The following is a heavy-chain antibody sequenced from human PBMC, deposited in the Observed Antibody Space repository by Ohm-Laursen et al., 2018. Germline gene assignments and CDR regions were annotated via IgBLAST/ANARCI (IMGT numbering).Heavy chain of an antibody. CDR2: INPNSGGT. D-gene: IGHD2-21*01. Sequence: SVKVSCKTSAYTFTGYLMHWVRQAPGQGLEWMGWINPNSGGTKYSQKFQGRVTLTRDTSINTAYMELSGLRSDDTAVYYCAREGVIATNINQGNDAFDIWGQGTMVTVSS. J-gene: IGHJ3*02. CDR3: AREGVIATNINQGNDAFDI. V-gene: IGHV1-2*02. CDR1: AYTFTGYL.